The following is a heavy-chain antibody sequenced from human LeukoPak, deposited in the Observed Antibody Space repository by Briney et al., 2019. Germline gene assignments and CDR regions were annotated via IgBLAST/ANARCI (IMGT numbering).Heavy chain of an antibody. CDR3: ARDTGDYGDPNWFDP. V-gene: IGHV4-38-2*02. CDR1: GYSLSSGYY. CDR2: IYHSGTT. J-gene: IGHJ5*02. Sequence: SETLSLTCAVSGYSLSSGYYWGWIRQPPGKGLQWIGKIYHSGTTYQNSTLKSRVTISVDTSKNQFSLKLSSVTAADTAVYHCARDTGDYGDPNWFDPWGQGTLVTVSS. D-gene: IGHD4-17*01.